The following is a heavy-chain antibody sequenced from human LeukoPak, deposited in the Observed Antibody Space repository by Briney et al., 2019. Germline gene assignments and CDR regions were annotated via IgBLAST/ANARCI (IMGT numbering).Heavy chain of an antibody. Sequence: SETLSLTCTVSGGSISSGGYYWSWIRQHPGKGLEWIGYIYYSGSTYYNPSLKSRVTISVDTSKNQFSLKLSSVTAADTAVYYCARGSKWEPIDYSGQGTLVTVSS. CDR1: GGSISSGGYY. D-gene: IGHD1-26*01. V-gene: IGHV4-31*03. CDR2: IYYSGST. CDR3: ARGSKWEPIDY. J-gene: IGHJ4*02.